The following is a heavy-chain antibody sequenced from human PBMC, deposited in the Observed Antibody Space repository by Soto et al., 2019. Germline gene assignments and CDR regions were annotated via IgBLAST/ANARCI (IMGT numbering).Heavy chain of an antibody. J-gene: IGHJ6*02. V-gene: IGHV5-51*01. Sequence: GESLKISCKGSGYSFTSYWIGWVRQMPGKGLEWMGIIYPGDSDTRYSPSFQGQVTISADKSISTAYLQWSSLKASDTAMYYCSTRAPTPVDTAMVLRPGNYYYGMDVWGQGTTVTVSS. CDR1: GYSFTSYW. D-gene: IGHD5-18*01. CDR2: IYPGDSDT. CDR3: STRAPTPVDTAMVLRPGNYYYGMDV.